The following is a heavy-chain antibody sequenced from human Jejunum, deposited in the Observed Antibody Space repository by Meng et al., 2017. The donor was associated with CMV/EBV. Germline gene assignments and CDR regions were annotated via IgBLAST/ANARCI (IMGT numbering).Heavy chain of an antibody. CDR1: SHA. V-gene: IGHV3-23*01. Sequence: SHAMSWVRQTPGKGLECIATITGSGAMTYYADSVKGRFTISRDNTQNTLYLQMDSLSAEDTAIYYCAKDRICFGATCYTGGKLDTWGQGSRVTVSS. CDR3: AKDRICFGATCYTGGKLDT. CDR2: ITGSGAMT. D-gene: IGHD7-27*01. J-gene: IGHJ5*02.